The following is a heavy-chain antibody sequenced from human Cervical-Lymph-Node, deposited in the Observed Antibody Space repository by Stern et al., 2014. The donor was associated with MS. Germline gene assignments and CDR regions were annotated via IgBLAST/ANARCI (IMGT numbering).Heavy chain of an antibody. J-gene: IGHJ4*02. CDR3: ATPKAEHDGDYYFAY. CDR2: MFFSGSP. D-gene: IGHD4-17*01. V-gene: IGHV4-39*02. Sequence: QVQLVESGPGLVQPSETLSLTCTVYGGSIRSSSYYWAWIRQPPGKGLEWIGSMFFSGSPYYSPSLRSRVTTSVATAQNHFSLGLTSVTAADTAMYYCATPKAEHDGDYYFAYWGPGTLVTVSS. CDR1: GGSIRSSSYY.